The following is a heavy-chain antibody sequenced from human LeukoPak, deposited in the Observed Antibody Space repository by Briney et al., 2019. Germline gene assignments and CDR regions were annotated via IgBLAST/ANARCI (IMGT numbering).Heavy chain of an antibody. V-gene: IGHV3-7*01. J-gene: IGHJ6*02. CDR2: IKQDGSEK. Sequence: GGSLRLSCAASGFTLSSYWMSWVRQAPGKGLEWVASIKQDGSEKYYVDSVKGRFTISRDNAKNSLYLQMNSLRAEDTAVYYCARIREGDNYYYGMDVWGQGTTVTVSS. CDR3: ARIREGDNYYYGMDV. D-gene: IGHD2-21*02. CDR1: GFTLSSYW.